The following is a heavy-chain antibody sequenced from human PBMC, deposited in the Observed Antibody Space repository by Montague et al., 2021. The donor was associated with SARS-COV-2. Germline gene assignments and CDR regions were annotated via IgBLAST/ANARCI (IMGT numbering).Heavy chain of an antibody. V-gene: IGHV4-34*01. CDR1: GESSDGYF. D-gene: IGHD5/OR15-5a*01. CDR3: ARSLYSVSWCPD. J-gene: IGHJ4*02. Sequence: SETLSLTCAVCGESSDGYFWSWIRLSPGKALEWIGVISYTGHTRYKPNPSPRGRGSISTASSKNQFSLNLTSVTAAETAVYYCARSLYSVSWCPDWSQGTPVTVSS. CDR2: ISYTGHT.